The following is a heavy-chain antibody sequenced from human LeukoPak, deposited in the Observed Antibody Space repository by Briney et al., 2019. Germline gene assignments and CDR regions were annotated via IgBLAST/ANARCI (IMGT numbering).Heavy chain of an antibody. CDR1: GFTFSSYS. V-gene: IGHV3-9*01. D-gene: IGHD1-26*01. CDR3: AKDISVGATPYYFDY. Sequence: PGGSLRLSCAASGFTFSSYSMYWVRQAPGKGLEWVSGIIWNSGSIGYADSVKGRFTISRDNAKNSLYLQMNSLRAEDTALYYCAKDISVGATPYYFDYWGQGTLVTVSS. CDR2: IIWNSGSI. J-gene: IGHJ4*02.